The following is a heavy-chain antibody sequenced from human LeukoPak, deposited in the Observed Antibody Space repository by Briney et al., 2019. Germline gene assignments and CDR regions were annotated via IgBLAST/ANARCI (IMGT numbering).Heavy chain of an antibody. V-gene: IGHV6-1*01. Sequence: SQTLSLTCAISGDSVSSNSAAWNWIRQPPSRGLEWLGSTYYRSKWYNDYAVSVKSRVTINPDTSKNQFSLQLNSVTPEDTAVYYCAREVGKQWLVLRTNYYYGMDVWGQGTTVTVSS. D-gene: IGHD6-19*01. CDR3: AREVGKQWLVLRTNYYYGMDV. J-gene: IGHJ6*02. CDR1: GDSVSSNSAA. CDR2: TYYRSKWYN.